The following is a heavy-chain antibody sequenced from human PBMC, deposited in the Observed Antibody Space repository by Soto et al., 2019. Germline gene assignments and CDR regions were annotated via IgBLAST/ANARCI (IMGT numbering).Heavy chain of an antibody. J-gene: IGHJ4*02. CDR1: TGSMSTYY. Sequence: PSESLALACSVSTGSMSTYYWTWIRQSPGKGLEWIGQISHTGRTKYNPSLESRVTISVDTSRKQFSLKLTPVTAADTALYYCARDDTTGLFDFWGQGTLVTVSS. CDR3: ARDDTTGLFDF. V-gene: IGHV4-59*01. D-gene: IGHD4-17*01. CDR2: ISHTGRT.